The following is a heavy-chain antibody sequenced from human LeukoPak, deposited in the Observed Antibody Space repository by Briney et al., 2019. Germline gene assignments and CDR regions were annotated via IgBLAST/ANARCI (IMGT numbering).Heavy chain of an antibody. CDR3: ARHDRSMRFFDY. D-gene: IGHD1-1*01. J-gene: IGHJ4*02. CDR2: IRYDGSEG. V-gene: IGHV3-30*02. Sequence: PGGSLRLSCAASGFTFSTYGMHWVRQAPGKGLDWVAFIRYDGSEGYYADSVKDRFTVSRDNSKNTLYLQMNSLRVEDTAVYYCARHDRSMRFFDYWGQGTLVTVSS. CDR1: GFTFSTYG.